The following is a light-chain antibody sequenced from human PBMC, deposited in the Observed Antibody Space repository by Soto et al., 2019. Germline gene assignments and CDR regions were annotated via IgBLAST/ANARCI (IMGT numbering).Light chain of an antibody. Sequence: EIVLTQSTGTLSLSPGDRADLSCRASETVSSNYLGWYQQKPGQAPRLLIYGASSRATGIPARFSGSGSGKDFILTITRLEPEDFAVYYCQQYENSPWTCGQGNKVDIK. CDR3: QQYENSPWT. CDR2: GAS. J-gene: IGKJ1*01. CDR1: ETVSSNY. V-gene: IGKV3-20*01.